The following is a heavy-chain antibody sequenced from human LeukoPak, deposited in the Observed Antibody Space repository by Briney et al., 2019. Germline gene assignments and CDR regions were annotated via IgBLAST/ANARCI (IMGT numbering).Heavy chain of an antibody. CDR3: ARDYLYYYDSSGYCLGY. Sequence: SVKVSCKASGGTFSSYAISWVRQAPGQGLEWMGGIIAIFGTANYAQKFQGRVTITADESTSTAYMELSSLRSEDTAVYYCARDYLYYYDSSGYCLGYWGQGTLVTVSS. J-gene: IGHJ4*02. CDR2: IIAIFGTA. V-gene: IGHV1-69*13. CDR1: GGTFSSYA. D-gene: IGHD3-22*01.